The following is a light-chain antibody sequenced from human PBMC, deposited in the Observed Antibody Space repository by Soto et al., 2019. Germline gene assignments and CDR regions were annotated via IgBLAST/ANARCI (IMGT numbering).Light chain of an antibody. CDR3: ASWDDSLSGVL. CDR1: TSNIGSNY. CDR2: KNN. V-gene: IGLV1-47*01. J-gene: IGLJ2*01. Sequence: QSVLTQPPSASGTTGQTVTISCSGRTSNIGSNYVYWYLQFPGLAPKLLIYKNNERPSGVPDRFSGSKSGTSASLAISGLRSEDEANYYCASWDDSLSGVLFGGGTKLTVL.